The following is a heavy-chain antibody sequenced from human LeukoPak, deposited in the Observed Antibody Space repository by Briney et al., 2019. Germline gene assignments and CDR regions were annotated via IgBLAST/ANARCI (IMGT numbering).Heavy chain of an antibody. CDR1: GIAFNA. Sequence: GGSLRLSCAASGIAFNAIHWVRQAPGKGLEWVALTWYDGRNKYYADSVKGRFTISRDNSKNTLYLQMNSLRAEDTAVYYCARGGLGGGYSYYYFDYWGQGTLVTVSS. V-gene: IGHV3-33*01. D-gene: IGHD2-15*01. J-gene: IGHJ4*02. CDR3: ARGGLGGGYSYYYFDY. CDR2: TWYDGRNK.